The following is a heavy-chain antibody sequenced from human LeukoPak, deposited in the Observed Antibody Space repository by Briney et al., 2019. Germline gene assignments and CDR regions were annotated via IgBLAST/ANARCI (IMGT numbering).Heavy chain of an antibody. D-gene: IGHD3-9*01. CDR1: GYTFSTSA. CDR3: ARDPLRYLRVGHYDY. V-gene: IGHV3-21*01. CDR2: IDYDSSHI. Sequence: GGSLRLSCAASGYTFSTSAMNWVRQVPGKGLEWVSSIDYDSSHIYYAASVRGRFTISRDNARNSVYLQMNSLRVEDTAVYYCARDPLRYLRVGHYDYWGQGTLVAVSS. J-gene: IGHJ4*02.